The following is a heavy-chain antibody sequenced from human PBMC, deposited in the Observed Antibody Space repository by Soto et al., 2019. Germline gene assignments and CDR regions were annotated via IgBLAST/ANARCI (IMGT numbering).Heavy chain of an antibody. CDR2: ISRSSNVI. Sequence: EVQLSESGGDLVQPGGSLRLSCAASGFDFSNYAVTWVRQAQGKGLEWVSSISRSSNVIYYADSVKGRFIISRDNSKNTLYLQMNRLRAEDTARYYCAKDPNGDYIGAFDDWGQGTLVTVSS. CDR3: AKDPNGDYIGAFDD. J-gene: IGHJ4*02. D-gene: IGHD4-17*01. V-gene: IGHV3-23*01. CDR1: GFDFSNYA.